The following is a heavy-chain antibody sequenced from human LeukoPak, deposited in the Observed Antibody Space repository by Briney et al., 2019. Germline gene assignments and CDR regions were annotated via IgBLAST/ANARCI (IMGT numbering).Heavy chain of an antibody. D-gene: IGHD2-15*01. CDR1: GITFSSYG. CDR3: AKNGDRGAYCTGGTCYPYFYYYMDV. V-gene: IGHV3-23*01. J-gene: IGHJ6*03. Sequence: GGSLRLSCAASGITFSSYGMSWVRQAPGQGLKWVSSISSTGGTTYYADSVKGRFTISRDNSKNTLCLQMNSLRAEDTAIYYCAKNGDRGAYCTGGTCYPYFYYYMDVWGKGTTVTI. CDR2: ISSTGGTT.